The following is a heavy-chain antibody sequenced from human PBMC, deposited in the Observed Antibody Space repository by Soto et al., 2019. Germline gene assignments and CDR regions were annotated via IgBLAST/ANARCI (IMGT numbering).Heavy chain of an antibody. CDR2: IWYDGSNT. CDR1: GFTFSNYG. J-gene: IGHJ2*01. Sequence: QVQLVESGGGVVQPGRSLRLSCAASGFTFSNYGMHWVRQAPGKGLEWVALIWYDGSNTYYADSVKGRFTISRDNSKNTLFLQMKSLRAEDTAVYYCASTTATTFGWYFDLWGRGTLVTVSS. V-gene: IGHV3-33*01. CDR3: ASTTATTFGWYFDL. D-gene: IGHD4-17*01.